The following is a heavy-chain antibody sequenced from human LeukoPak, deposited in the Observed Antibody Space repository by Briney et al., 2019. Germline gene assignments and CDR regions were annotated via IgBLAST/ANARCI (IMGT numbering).Heavy chain of an antibody. V-gene: IGHV3-23*01. J-gene: IGHJ5*02. CDR2: ISGSGGST. CDR1: GVTFSSYA. CDR3: AKDAAYDSSGLNWFDA. D-gene: IGHD3-22*01. Sequence: GGSLRLSCAASGVTFSSYAMSWVRQAPGKGLEWVSAISGSGGSTYYADSVKGRFTISRDNSKNTLYLQMNSLRAEDTAVYYCAKDAAYDSSGLNWFDAWGQGTLVTVSS.